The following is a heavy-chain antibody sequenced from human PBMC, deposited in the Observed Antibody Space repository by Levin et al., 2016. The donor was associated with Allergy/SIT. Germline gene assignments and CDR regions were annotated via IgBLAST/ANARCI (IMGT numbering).Heavy chain of an antibody. V-gene: IGHV4-59*01. CDR1: GGSISSNY. Sequence: SETLSLTCTISGGSISSNYWSWTRQPPGKGLEWIGHIAYTGSTNYNPSLKSRVTISVDTSKNQFSLKLSSVTAADAAVYYCARDTYYDPSGSYNDVFDTWGQGTMVTVSS. CDR3: ARDTYYDPSGSYNDVFDT. D-gene: IGHD3-10*01. CDR2: IAYTGST. J-gene: IGHJ3*02.